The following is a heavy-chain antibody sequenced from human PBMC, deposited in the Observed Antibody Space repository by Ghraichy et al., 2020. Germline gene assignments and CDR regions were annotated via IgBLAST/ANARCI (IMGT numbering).Heavy chain of an antibody. CDR3: VKSAAPTISGGAFHM. Sequence: GGSLRLSCAASEFTLSNSAMHWVRSAPGKGLEHISISNNGGVAYYPDSMKGRFTISRDNSRDTLYLLMSSLRLEDTALYYCVKSAAPTISGGAFHMWGQGTMVTVSS. CDR1: EFTLSNSA. J-gene: IGHJ3*02. V-gene: IGHV3-64D*06. CDR2: ISNNGGVA. D-gene: IGHD1-26*01.